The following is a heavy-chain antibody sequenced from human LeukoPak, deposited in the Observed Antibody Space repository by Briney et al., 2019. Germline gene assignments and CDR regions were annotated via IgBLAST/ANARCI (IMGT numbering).Heavy chain of an antibody. CDR1: GGSISSGGYS. Sequence: SETLSLTCAVSGGSISSGGYSWSWIRQPPGKGLEWIGYIYHSGSTYYNPSLKSRVTISVDRSKNQFSLKLSSVTAADTAVYYCASFSGSYFDYWGQGTLVTVS. CDR3: ASFSGSYFDY. V-gene: IGHV4-30-2*01. D-gene: IGHD1-26*01. CDR2: IYHSGST. J-gene: IGHJ4*02.